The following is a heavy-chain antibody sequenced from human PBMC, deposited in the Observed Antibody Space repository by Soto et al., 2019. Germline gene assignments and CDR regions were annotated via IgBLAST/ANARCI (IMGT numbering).Heavy chain of an antibody. CDR2: ISYDGSNK. D-gene: IGHD6-13*01. Sequence: QVQLVESGGGVVQPGRSLRLSCAASGFTFSSYGMHWVRQAPGKGLEWVAVISYDGSNKYYADSVKGRFTISRDNSKTTLYLQMNSLRAEDTAVYYCAKELGIAAELDYWGQGTLVTVSS. CDR3: AKELGIAAELDY. CDR1: GFTFSSYG. J-gene: IGHJ4*02. V-gene: IGHV3-30*18.